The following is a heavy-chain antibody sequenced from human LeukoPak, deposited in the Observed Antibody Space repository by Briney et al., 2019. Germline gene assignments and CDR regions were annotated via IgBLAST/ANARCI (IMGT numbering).Heavy chain of an antibody. CDR2: ISWNGGII. D-gene: IGHD3-10*01. CDR1: GFTFDNYA. CDR3: AKGGLRLYFGQFHY. Sequence: PGGSLRLSCAASGFTFDNYAMHWVRKVPGKGLEWVSGISWNGGIIGYADSVKGRFTISRESAKNSLYLQMNSLRVEDTALYYCAKGGLRLYFGQFHYWGQGTLVTVSS. J-gene: IGHJ4*02. V-gene: IGHV3-9*01.